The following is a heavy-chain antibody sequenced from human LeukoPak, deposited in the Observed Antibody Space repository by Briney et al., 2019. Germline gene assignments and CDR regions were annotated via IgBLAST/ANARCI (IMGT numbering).Heavy chain of an antibody. J-gene: IGHJ4*02. Sequence: GGSLRLSCAASGFTISDYDMHWVRQATGKSLEWVSVIGIAGDTYYVGSVKDRFTISRGDAKNSLYLQMNSLRAGDTAVYYCARAVAGTFFDYWGRGTLVTVSS. CDR2: IGIAGDT. D-gene: IGHD6-19*01. V-gene: IGHV3-13*01. CDR3: ARAVAGTFFDY. CDR1: GFTISDYD.